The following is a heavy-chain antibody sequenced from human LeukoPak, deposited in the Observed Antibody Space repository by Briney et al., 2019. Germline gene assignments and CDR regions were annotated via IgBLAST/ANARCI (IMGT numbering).Heavy chain of an antibody. J-gene: IGHJ6*03. D-gene: IGHD3-3*01. V-gene: IGHV3-23*01. CDR2: ISGSGGST. CDR1: GFTFSNYA. CDR3: ARAGGPLRFLEWLWAYYYMDV. Sequence: PGGSLRLSCAASGFTFSNYAMSWVRQAPGKGLEWVSAISGSGGSTYYADSVKGRFTISRDNSKNTLYLQMNSLRAEDTAVYYCARAGGPLRFLEWLWAYYYMDVWGKGTTVTVSS.